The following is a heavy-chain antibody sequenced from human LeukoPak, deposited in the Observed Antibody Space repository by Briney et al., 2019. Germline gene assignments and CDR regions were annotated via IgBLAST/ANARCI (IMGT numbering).Heavy chain of an antibody. D-gene: IGHD1-14*01. CDR2: IYQSGST. CDR1: GYSISSGYY. Sequence: SETLSLTCAVSGYSISSGYYWGWIRQPPGKGLEWIVTIYQSGSTYYNPSLKSRVTISVDTSKNQFSLKLTSVTAADTAIYYCARWAASGITYWGQGTLVTVSS. V-gene: IGHV4-38-2*01. CDR3: ARWAASGITY. J-gene: IGHJ4*02.